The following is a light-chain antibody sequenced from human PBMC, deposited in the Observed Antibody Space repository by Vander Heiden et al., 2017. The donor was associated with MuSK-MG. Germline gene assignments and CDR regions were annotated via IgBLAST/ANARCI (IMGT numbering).Light chain of an antibody. J-gene: IGLJ2*01. CDR1: SSDVGGYNY. CDR2: DVS. V-gene: IGLV2-14*01. Sequence: QSALPQPASVSGSPAQSITISCTGTSSDVGGYNYVSWYQQHPGKAPKLMIYDVSNRPSGVSNRFSGSKSGNTASLTISGLQAEDEADYYCSSYTSSSTLVVFGGGTKLTVL. CDR3: SSYTSSSTLVV.